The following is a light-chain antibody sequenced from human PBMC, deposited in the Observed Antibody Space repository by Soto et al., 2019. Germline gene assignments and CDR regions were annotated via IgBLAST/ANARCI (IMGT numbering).Light chain of an antibody. CDR1: HDVSSR. V-gene: IGKV3-15*01. CDR2: DAS. CDR3: QHYTNWPLT. J-gene: IGKJ4*01. Sequence: EIVMTQSPVTLSVSPGERATLSSRASHDVSSRLAWYQQKPGQAPRLLIYDASTRATGLPARFSGSGSGTEFTLTISSLQSEDFAVYYCQHYTNWPLTFGGGTKVEIK.